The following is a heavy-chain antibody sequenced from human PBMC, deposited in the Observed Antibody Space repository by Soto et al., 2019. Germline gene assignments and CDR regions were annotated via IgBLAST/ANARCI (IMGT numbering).Heavy chain of an antibody. J-gene: IGHJ3*01. CDR1: GFTFNTFA. D-gene: IGHD2-21*02. Sequence: EVQLLESGGGLVHPGGSLRLSCAASGFTFNTFAMNWVRQAPGKGLEWVASISGSGGTTYYADSVKGRFTISRDTSKNTLYLQMNSLSAEDTAVYYCAKGFIVVVTAIRPYDNFGVWGQGTMVTVSS. CDR3: AKGFIVVVTAIRPYDNFGV. CDR2: ISGSGGTT. V-gene: IGHV3-23*01.